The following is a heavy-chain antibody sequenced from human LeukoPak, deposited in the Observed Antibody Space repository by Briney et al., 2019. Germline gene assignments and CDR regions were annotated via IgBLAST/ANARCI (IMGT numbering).Heavy chain of an antibody. CDR1: GFTVSSNY. Sequence: GGSLRLSCAASGFTVSSNYMSWVRQAPGKGLEWVSVIYNGGSTYYADSVKGRFTISRDNSKNTLYLQMNSLRAEDTAVYYCARSGYYYGSGSHFDYWGQGTLVTVSS. J-gene: IGHJ4*02. V-gene: IGHV3-53*01. D-gene: IGHD3-10*01. CDR2: IYNGGST. CDR3: ARSGYYYGSGSHFDY.